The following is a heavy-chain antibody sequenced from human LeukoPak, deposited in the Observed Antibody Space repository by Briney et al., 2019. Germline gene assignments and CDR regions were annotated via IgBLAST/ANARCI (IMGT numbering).Heavy chain of an antibody. Sequence: GGSLRLSCAASGFTFSSYWMSWVRQAPGKGLEWVANIKQDGSEKYYVDSVKGRFTISRDNAKNSLYLQMNSLRDEDTAVYYCARESVLWFGAADYWGQGTLVTVSS. CDR2: IKQDGSEK. D-gene: IGHD3-10*01. CDR1: GFTFSSYW. V-gene: IGHV3-7*03. CDR3: ARESVLWFGAADY. J-gene: IGHJ4*02.